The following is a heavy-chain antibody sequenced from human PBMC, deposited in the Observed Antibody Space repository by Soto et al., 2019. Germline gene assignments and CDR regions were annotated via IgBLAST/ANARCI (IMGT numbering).Heavy chain of an antibody. Sequence: QVQLQESGPGLVKPSGTLSLTCAVSGGSISSSHWWTWVRQSQGKGLEYIGEISHSGTSNSNPSLKSLVTLSVDKSKNHLSLTLTSVTAADTAVYYCARVVLTITRGAFDAWGKGTLVIVSS. D-gene: IGHD3-9*01. CDR2: ISHSGTS. CDR3: ARVVLTITRGAFDA. J-gene: IGHJ3*01. CDR1: GGSISSSHW. V-gene: IGHV4-4*02.